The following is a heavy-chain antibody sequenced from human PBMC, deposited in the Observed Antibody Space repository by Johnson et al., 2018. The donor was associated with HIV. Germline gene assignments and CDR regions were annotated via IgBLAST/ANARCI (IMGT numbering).Heavy chain of an antibody. CDR2: IRYDGSNK. J-gene: IGHJ3*02. D-gene: IGHD1-26*01. Sequence: VQLVESGGGVVQPGGSLRLSCAASGFTFSSYGMHWVRQAPGKGLEWVAFIRYDGSNKYYADSVKGRFTISRDNSKNTLYLRLNSLRPEDTAVYYCAKDMRQWELLDAFDIWGQGTMVTVSS. CDR1: GFTFSSYG. V-gene: IGHV3-30*02. CDR3: AKDMRQWELLDAFDI.